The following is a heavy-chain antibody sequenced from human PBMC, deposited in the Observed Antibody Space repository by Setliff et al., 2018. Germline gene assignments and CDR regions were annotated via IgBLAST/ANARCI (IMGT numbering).Heavy chain of an antibody. CDR2: MNPNSGNT. CDR3: ARERTTNWEGYYFDY. Sequence: GASVKVSCKASGYTFTSYDINWVRQATGRGLEWMGWMNPNSGNTGYAQKFQGRVTMTRNTSISTAYMELSSLRSDDTAVYYCARERTTNWEGYYFDYWGQGTLVTVSS. D-gene: IGHD7-27*01. V-gene: IGHV1-8*01. CDR1: GYTFTSYD. J-gene: IGHJ4*02.